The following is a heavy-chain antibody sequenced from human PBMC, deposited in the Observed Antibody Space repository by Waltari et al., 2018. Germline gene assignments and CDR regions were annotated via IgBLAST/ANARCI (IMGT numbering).Heavy chain of an antibody. J-gene: IGHJ4*02. V-gene: IGHV3-64*01. Sequence: EVQLVESGGGLVQPGGSLRLSCAASGFTFSSYAMHWVPLDPGKGLEYVSAISSNGGSTYYANSVKGRFTISRDNSKNTLYLQMGSLRAEDMAVYYCARVFHSSSWYDYWGQGTLVTVSS. CDR2: ISSNGGST. D-gene: IGHD6-13*01. CDR1: GFTFSSYA. CDR3: ARVFHSSSWYDY.